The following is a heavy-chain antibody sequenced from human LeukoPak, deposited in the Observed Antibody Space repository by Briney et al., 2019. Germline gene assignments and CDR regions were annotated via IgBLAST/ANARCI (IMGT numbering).Heavy chain of an antibody. Sequence: GGSLRLSCAASGFTFSSYAMHWVRQAPGKGLEWVAVISYDGSNKYYADSVKGRFTISRDNSKNTLYLQMNSLRAEDTAVYYCARTICSSTSCPYYFDYWGQGTLVTVSS. CDR1: GFTFSSYA. CDR3: ARTICSSTSCPYYFDY. CDR2: ISYDGSNK. D-gene: IGHD2-2*01. V-gene: IGHV3-30*04. J-gene: IGHJ4*02.